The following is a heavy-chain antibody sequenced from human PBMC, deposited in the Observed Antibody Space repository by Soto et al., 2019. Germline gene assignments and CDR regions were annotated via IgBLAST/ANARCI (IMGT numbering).Heavy chain of an antibody. Sequence: ASVKVSCKASGYTFTSYGISWVRQAPGQGLEWMGWISAYNGSTNYAQKLQGRVTMTTDTSTSTAYMELRSLRSDDTAVYYCAREPKGYCSSTSCSKPPYYYYGMDVWGQGTTVTVSS. V-gene: IGHV1-18*04. J-gene: IGHJ6*02. CDR2: ISAYNGST. CDR1: GYTFTSYG. D-gene: IGHD2-2*01. CDR3: AREPKGYCSSTSCSKPPYYYYGMDV.